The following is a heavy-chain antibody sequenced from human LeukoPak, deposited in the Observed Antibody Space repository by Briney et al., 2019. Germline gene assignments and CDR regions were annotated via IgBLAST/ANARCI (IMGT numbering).Heavy chain of an antibody. D-gene: IGHD2/OR15-2a*01. CDR3: GRYKSTLGPFDF. V-gene: IGHV4-34*01. J-gene: IGHJ4*02. CDR2: INHSGST. CDR1: GGSFIGFH. Sequence: PSETLSLTCAVYGGSFIGFHWNWIRQPPGKGLEWIGDINHSGSTNYNPSLTSRVTISVDTSKNQFSVRLRSVTAADTAIYYCGRYKSTLGPFDFWGQGTLVTVPS.